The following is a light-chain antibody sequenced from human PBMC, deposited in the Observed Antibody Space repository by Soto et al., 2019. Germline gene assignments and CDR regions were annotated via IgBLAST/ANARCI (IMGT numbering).Light chain of an antibody. CDR1: ENVGTN. V-gene: IGKV3D-15*01. CDR3: QQYNNWGLS. J-gene: IGKJ4*01. Sequence: IVLTQSPATLSVSPGERVTLSCRASENVGTNLVWYQQRPGQPPRLLIYGSSTRATGISATFSGSGSRTELTLTISSLQSEDSAVYYCQQYNNWGLSFGGGTRVQIK. CDR2: GSS.